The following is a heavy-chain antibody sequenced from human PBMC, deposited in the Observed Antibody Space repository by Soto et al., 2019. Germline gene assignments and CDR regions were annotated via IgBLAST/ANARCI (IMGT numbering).Heavy chain of an antibody. V-gene: IGHV3-23*01. CDR1: GFTFSSYA. CDR3: AKREAVVRYGEYYFDY. CDR2: ISGSGGST. J-gene: IGHJ4*02. Sequence: GGSMRLSCAASGFTFSSYAMSWVRQAPGKGLEWVSAISGSGGSTYYADSVKGRFTISRDNSKNTLYLQMNSLRAEDTAVYYCAKREAVVRYGEYYFDYWGQGTLVTVSS. D-gene: IGHD6-19*01.